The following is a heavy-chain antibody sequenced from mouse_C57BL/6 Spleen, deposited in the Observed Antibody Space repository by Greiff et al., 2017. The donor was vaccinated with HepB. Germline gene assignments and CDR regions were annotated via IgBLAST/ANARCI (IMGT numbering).Heavy chain of an antibody. CDR1: GFNIKDYY. CDR2: IDPEDGDT. J-gene: IGHJ3*01. D-gene: IGHD1-1*01. V-gene: IGHV14-1*01. CDR3: TTVLYFYGSSPWFAY. Sequence: EVQLQQSGAELVRPGASVKLSCTASGFNIKDYYMHWVKQRPEQGLEWIGRIDPEDGDTEYAPKFPGKATMTADTSSNTAYLQLSSLTSEDTAVYYCTTVLYFYGSSPWFAYWGQGTLVTVSA.